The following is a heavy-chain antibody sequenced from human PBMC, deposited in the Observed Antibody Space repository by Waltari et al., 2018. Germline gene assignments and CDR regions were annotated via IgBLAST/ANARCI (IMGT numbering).Heavy chain of an antibody. J-gene: IGHJ4*02. Sequence: QVQLQESGPGLVKPSETLSLTCTVSGGSISSHYWSWIRPPPGKGLEWIGYIYYSGSTNYNPSLKSRVTISVDTSKNQFSLKLSSVTAADTAVYYCARAPYSSSSFYFDYWGQGTLVTVSS. CDR3: ARAPYSSSSFYFDY. CDR1: GGSISSHY. V-gene: IGHV4-59*11. D-gene: IGHD6-6*01. CDR2: IYYSGST.